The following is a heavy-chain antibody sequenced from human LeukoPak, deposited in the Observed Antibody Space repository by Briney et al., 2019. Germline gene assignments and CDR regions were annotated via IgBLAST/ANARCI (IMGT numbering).Heavy chain of an antibody. CDR1: GFTFIGSA. V-gene: IGHV1-58*01. Sequence: SVKVSCKTSGFTFIGSAVQWVRQARGQRLEWIGWIVVGSGNTNYAQKFQERVTITRDMSTSTAYVELSSLRSEDTAVYYCAADPSYSSGYRYYFDYWGQGTLVTVSS. D-gene: IGHD3-22*01. CDR2: IVVGSGNT. J-gene: IGHJ4*02. CDR3: AADPSYSSGYRYYFDY.